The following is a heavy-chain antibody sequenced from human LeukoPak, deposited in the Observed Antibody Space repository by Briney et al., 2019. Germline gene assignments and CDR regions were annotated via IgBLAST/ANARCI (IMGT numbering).Heavy chain of an antibody. J-gene: IGHJ1*01. D-gene: IGHD3-10*01. Sequence: GGSLRLSCAASGFTVSSNYMSWVRQAPGKGLEWVSVIYSGGSTYYADSVKGRFTISRDNSKNTLYLQMNSLRAEDTAVHYCARDSSTMEVYFQHWGQGTLVTVSS. CDR3: ARDSSTMEVYFQH. CDR1: GFTVSSNY. V-gene: IGHV3-53*01. CDR2: IYSGGST.